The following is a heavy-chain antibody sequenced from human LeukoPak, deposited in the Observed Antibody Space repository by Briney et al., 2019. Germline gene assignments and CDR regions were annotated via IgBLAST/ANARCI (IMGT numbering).Heavy chain of an antibody. V-gene: IGHV3-30*02. CDR1: GFTFSSYG. J-gene: IGHJ4*02. CDR3: ASSARGFENKFDY. D-gene: IGHD2/OR15-2a*01. Sequence: PGGSLRLSCAASGFTFSSYGMHWVRQAPGKGLEWVAFIRYDGSNKYYADSVKGRFTISRDNAKNSLYLQMNSLRAEDTAVYYCASSARGFENKFDYWGQGTLVTVSS. CDR2: IRYDGSNK.